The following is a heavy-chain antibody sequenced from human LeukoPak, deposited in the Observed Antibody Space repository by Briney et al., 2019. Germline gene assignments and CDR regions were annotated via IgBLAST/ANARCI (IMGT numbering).Heavy chain of an antibody. V-gene: IGHV4-61*02. D-gene: IGHD6-19*01. CDR3: AREPDSSGWGFDY. CDR2: IYTSGST. CDR1: GGSISSGSYY. J-gene: IGHJ4*02. Sequence: SATLSLTCTVSGGSISSGSYYWSWIRQPAGKGLEWIGRIYTSGSTNYNPSLKSRVTISVDTSKNQFSLKLSSVTAADTAVYYCAREPDSSGWGFDYWGQGTLVTVSS.